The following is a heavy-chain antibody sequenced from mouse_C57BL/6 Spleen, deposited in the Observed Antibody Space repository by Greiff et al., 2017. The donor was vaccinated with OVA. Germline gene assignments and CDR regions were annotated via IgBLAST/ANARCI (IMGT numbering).Heavy chain of an antibody. CDR2: ISDGGSYT. V-gene: IGHV5-4*01. CDR3: ARELGGVAWFAY. CDR1: GFTFSSYA. D-gene: IGHD4-1*01. Sequence: EVQLVESGGGLVKPGGSLKLSCAASGFTFSSYAMSWVRQTPEKRLEWVATISDGGSYTYYPDNVKGRFTISRDNAKNNLYLQMSQLKSEDTAMYYCARELGGVAWFAYWGQGTLVTVSA. J-gene: IGHJ3*01.